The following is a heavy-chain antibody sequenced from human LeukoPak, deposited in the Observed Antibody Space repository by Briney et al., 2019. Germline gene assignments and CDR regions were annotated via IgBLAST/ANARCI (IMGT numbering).Heavy chain of an antibody. D-gene: IGHD1-1*01. CDR1: GFTVNRTY. J-gene: IGHJ4*02. CDR3: AKERTSEGYFDY. CDR2: ISDDGTKE. Sequence: GGSLRLSCAASGFTVNRTYMSWVRQAPGKGLEWVAVISDDGTKEYYADSVKGRFTISRDNSKNTLYLQTNSLRAEDTAVYYCAKERTSEGYFDYWGQGTLVTVSS. V-gene: IGHV3-30*18.